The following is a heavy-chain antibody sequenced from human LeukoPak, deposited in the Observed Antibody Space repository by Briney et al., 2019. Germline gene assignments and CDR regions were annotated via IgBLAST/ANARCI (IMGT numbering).Heavy chain of an antibody. D-gene: IGHD4-17*01. CDR1: GGSISSYY. Sequence: KPSETLSLTCTVSGGSISSYYWSWIRQPPGKGLEWIGYIYYSGSTNYNPSLKSRVTISVDTSKNQFSLKLSSVTAADTAVYYCATLLFYGDYSGWFDPWGQGTLVTVSS. V-gene: IGHV4-59*12. CDR2: IYYSGST. J-gene: IGHJ5*02. CDR3: ATLLFYGDYSGWFDP.